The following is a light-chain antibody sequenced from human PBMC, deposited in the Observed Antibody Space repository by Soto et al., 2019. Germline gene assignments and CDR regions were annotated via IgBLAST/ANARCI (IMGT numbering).Light chain of an antibody. J-gene: IGLJ1*01. V-gene: IGLV2-14*03. CDR2: DVS. Sequence: QSVLTQPASLSGSPGQSITISCTGTSGDVGGYNYVSWYQHHPGKAPKLLIYDVSNRPSGISNRFSGSKSDNTASLTISGLQPEDEADYYCSSYTTSNTRQIVFGTGTKVTVL. CDR1: SGDVGGYNY. CDR3: SSYTTSNTRQIV.